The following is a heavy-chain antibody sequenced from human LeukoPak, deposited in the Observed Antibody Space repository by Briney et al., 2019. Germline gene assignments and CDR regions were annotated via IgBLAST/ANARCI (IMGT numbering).Heavy chain of an antibody. CDR3: ARDRDTGRVATTDFDY. J-gene: IGHJ4*02. Sequence: ASVKVSCKASGYTFTSYGISWVRQAPGQGLEWMGWISAYNGNTNYAQKLQGRVTMTTDTSTSTAYMELRSLRSDDTALYYCARDRDTGRVATTDFDYWGQGTLVTVSS. CDR1: GYTFTSYG. CDR2: ISAYNGNT. D-gene: IGHD5-12*01. V-gene: IGHV1-18*01.